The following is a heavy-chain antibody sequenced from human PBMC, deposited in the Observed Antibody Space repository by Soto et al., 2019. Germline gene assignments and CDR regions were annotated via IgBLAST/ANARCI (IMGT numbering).Heavy chain of an antibody. CDR3: ARKYQEAAGTRTLANYYYYYYMDV. CDR1: GFTFSSYG. D-gene: IGHD6-13*01. CDR2: IWYDGSNK. Sequence: GGSLRLSCAASGFTFSSYGMHWVRQAPGKGLEWVAVIWYDGSNKYYADSVKGRFTISRDNSKNTLYLQMNSLRAEDTAVYYCARKYQEAAGTRTLANYYYYYYMDVWGKGTTVTVSS. J-gene: IGHJ6*03. V-gene: IGHV3-33*01.